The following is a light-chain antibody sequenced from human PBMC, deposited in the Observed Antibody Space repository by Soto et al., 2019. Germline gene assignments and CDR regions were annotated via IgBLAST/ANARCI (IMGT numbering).Light chain of an antibody. V-gene: IGKV3-15*01. CDR3: QQYQNWYT. CDR2: GAS. J-gene: IGKJ2*01. CDR1: QSVGSS. Sequence: EIVLTQSPGTLSLSPVERATLSCRASQSVGSSLAWYQQQPGQAPRLLISGASTRATGIPDRFSGSGSGTEFTLTISSLQSEDFAIYYCQQYQNWYTFGQGTKVDIK.